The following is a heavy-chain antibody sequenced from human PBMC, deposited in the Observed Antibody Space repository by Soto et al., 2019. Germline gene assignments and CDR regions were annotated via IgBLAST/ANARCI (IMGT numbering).Heavy chain of an antibody. CDR3: ARDLFRRGTPGV. J-gene: IGHJ2*01. Sequence: XGTLSLTCTVSGGSISSYYWSWIRQPSGKGLEWIGRIYTSGSTNYNPSLKSRVTMSVDTSKNQFSLKLSSVTAADTAVYYCARDLFRRGTPGVWGRGTLVTVSS. CDR2: IYTSGST. CDR1: GGSISSYY. V-gene: IGHV4-4*07. D-gene: IGHD1-1*01.